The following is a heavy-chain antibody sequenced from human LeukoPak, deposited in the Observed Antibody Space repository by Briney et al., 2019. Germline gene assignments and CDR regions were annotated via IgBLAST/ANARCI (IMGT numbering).Heavy chain of an antibody. J-gene: IGHJ4*02. CDR1: GGTFSSYA. V-gene: IGHV1-69*13. D-gene: IGHD6-19*01. CDR2: IIPIFGTA. Sequence: ASVKVSCKASGGTFSSYAISWVRPAPGQGLEWMGGIIPIFGTANYAQKFQGRVTITADESASTAYMELSSLRSEDTAVYYCARSTTQWLPTDYWGQGTLVTVSS. CDR3: ARSTTQWLPTDY.